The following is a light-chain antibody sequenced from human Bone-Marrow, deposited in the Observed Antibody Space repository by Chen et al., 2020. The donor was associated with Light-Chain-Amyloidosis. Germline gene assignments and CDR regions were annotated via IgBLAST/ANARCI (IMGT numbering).Light chain of an antibody. J-gene: IGLJ2*01. Sequence: SYELTQPPSVSVSPGQTARITCSGEDLPTKYAYWYQQKPGQAPVLVIHRDTERPSGISERFSGSSSGTTATWTISGVQAEDEADYHCQSADSSCTYEVIFGGGTKLTVL. V-gene: IGLV3-25*03. CDR3: QSADSSCTYEVI. CDR2: RDT. CDR1: DLPTKY.